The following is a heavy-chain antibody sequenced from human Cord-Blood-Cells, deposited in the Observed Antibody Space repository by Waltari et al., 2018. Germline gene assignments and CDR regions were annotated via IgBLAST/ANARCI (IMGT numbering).Heavy chain of an antibody. D-gene: IGHD3-22*01. CDR2: IIPIFGTA. CDR1: GGIFSSHA. Sequence: QVQLVQSGPEVKKRGSSVQLSCKASGGIFSSHAIRCVRQAPRQGLEWMGGIIPIFGTANYAQKFQGRVTITADESTSTAYMELSSLRSEDTAVYYCARGCYYYDSIGYAIDIWGQGTMVTVSS. V-gene: IGHV1-69*01. J-gene: IGHJ3*02. CDR3: ARGCYYYDSIGYAIDI.